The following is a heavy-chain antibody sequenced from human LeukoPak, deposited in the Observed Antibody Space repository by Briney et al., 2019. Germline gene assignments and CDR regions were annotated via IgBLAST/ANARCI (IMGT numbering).Heavy chain of an antibody. V-gene: IGHV3-7*01. Sequence: QPGRSLRLSCAASGFTFSSYWMSWVRQAPGKGLEWVANIKQDGSEKYYVDSVKGRFTISRDNAKNSLYLQMNSLRAEDTAVYYCARVDDYAPLSAKYGMDVWGQGTTVTVSS. CDR3: ARVDDYAPLSAKYGMDV. CDR2: IKQDGSEK. J-gene: IGHJ6*02. D-gene: IGHD4-17*01. CDR1: GFTFSSYW.